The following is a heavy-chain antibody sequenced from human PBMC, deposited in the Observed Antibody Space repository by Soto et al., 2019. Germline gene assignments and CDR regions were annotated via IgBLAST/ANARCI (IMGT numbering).Heavy chain of an antibody. CDR1: GGSFSGYY. D-gene: IGHD7-27*01. CDR2: IKHSGST. V-gene: IGHV4-34*01. Sequence: QVQLQQWGAGLLKPSETLSLTCAVYGGSFSGYYWSWIRQPPGKGLEWIGEIKHSGSTNYNPSLKDRVTITLATSQNPFSRKVSSVTAAETAGYYCARLNPDGTGDWGQGTTVTVSS. CDR3: ARLNPDGTGD. J-gene: IGHJ6*02.